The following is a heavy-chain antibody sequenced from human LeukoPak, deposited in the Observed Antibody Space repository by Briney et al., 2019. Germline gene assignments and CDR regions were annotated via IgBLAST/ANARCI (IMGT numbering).Heavy chain of an antibody. CDR1: GASVSSASH. D-gene: IGHD1-26*01. CDR3: ARSRAFNSGAFDP. CDR2: IYNGVNT. J-gene: IGHJ5*02. Sequence: SETLSLTCTVSGASVSSASHWSWIRQPPGKGVEWIAHIYNGVNTNYNPSLKSRVTISVDTSKNQFSLRLNSVTVADTAVYYCARSRAFNSGAFDPWGQGSLVTVSS. V-gene: IGHV4-61*01.